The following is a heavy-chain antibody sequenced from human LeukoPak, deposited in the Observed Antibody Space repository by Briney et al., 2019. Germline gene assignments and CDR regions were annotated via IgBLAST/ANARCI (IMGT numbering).Heavy chain of an antibody. Sequence: SETLSLTCTVSGGSISSYYWSWVRQPPGKGLEWIGYIYYSGSTNYNPSLKSRVTISADTSKNQFSLKLSSVTAADTAVYYCARLGAGIAAAVYYFDYWGQGTLVTVSS. D-gene: IGHD6-13*01. CDR2: IYYSGST. CDR3: ARLGAGIAAAVYYFDY. V-gene: IGHV4-59*08. J-gene: IGHJ4*02. CDR1: GGSISSYY.